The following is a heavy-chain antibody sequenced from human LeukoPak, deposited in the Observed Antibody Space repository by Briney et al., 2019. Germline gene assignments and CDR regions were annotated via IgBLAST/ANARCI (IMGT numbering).Heavy chain of an antibody. Sequence: GGSLRLSCAASGFTVSSKYMSWVRQAPGQGLEWVSVIYSGGDTYYADSVKGRFTISRDDSKNTLYLQMNSLRVDDTAVYYCARRDSGWDVWGKGTTVTVSS. J-gene: IGHJ6*04. D-gene: IGHD5-24*01. CDR3: ARRDSGWDV. V-gene: IGHV3-53*01. CDR2: IYSGGDT. CDR1: GFTVSSKY.